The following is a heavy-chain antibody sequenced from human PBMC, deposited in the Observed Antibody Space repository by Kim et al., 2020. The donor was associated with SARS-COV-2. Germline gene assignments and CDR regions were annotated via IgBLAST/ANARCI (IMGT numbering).Heavy chain of an antibody. J-gene: IGHJ4*02. CDR2: IYYSGST. CDR1: GGSISSSSYY. D-gene: IGHD2-15*01. Sequence: SETLSLTCTVSGGSISSSSYYWGWIRQPPGKGLEWIGSIYYSGSTYYNPSLKSRVTISVDTSKNQFSLKLSSVTAADTAVYYCARDDSVVVVAATTGIYWGQGTLVTVSS. CDR3: ARDDSVVVVAATTGIY. V-gene: IGHV4-39*07.